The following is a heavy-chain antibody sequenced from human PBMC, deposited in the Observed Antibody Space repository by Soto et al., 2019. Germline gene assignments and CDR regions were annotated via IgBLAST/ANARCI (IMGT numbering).Heavy chain of an antibody. CDR1: GGSVNGYY. D-gene: IGHD3-3*01. Sequence: PSETLSLTCAVYGGSVNGYYWNWIRQPPGKGLEWIGEINHTGGTHYNPSLKSRVTMSVDTSKNQFSLSLSSVNAADTAIYYCATRIPVFGLLIPPFDPWGQGTQVTVS. CDR2: INHTGGT. J-gene: IGHJ5*02. V-gene: IGHV4-34*01. CDR3: ATRIPVFGLLIPPFDP.